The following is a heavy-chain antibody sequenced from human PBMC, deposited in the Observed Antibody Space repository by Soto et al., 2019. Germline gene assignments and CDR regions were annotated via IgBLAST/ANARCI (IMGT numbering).Heavy chain of an antibody. Sequence: QVQLVQSGAEVKKPGSSVKVSCKASGGTFSSYSINWVRQAPGQGLEWMGGIIPIFGTANYAHKFQGRVTLTADESTSTAHMELSSLRNEHTAVYYCARPFQSWPGGWYFDLWGRGTLVTVSS. CDR1: GGTFSSYS. CDR3: ARPFQSWPGGWYFDL. D-gene: IGHD3-16*01. J-gene: IGHJ2*01. V-gene: IGHV1-69*01. CDR2: IIPIFGTA.